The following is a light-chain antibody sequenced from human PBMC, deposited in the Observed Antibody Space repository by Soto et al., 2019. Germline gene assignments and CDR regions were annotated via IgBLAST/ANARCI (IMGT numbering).Light chain of an antibody. CDR2: AAS. CDR1: QSVNSNY. Sequence: EIVLTQSPGTLSLSPGERATLSCRAGQSVNSNYLAWYQQRPGQAPRLLIYAASNRVTGIPDRFSGSGSGTDFTLTISRLEPEEFAVYYCQQYGSSVRTFGQGTKVELK. V-gene: IGKV3-20*01. J-gene: IGKJ1*01. CDR3: QQYGSSVRT.